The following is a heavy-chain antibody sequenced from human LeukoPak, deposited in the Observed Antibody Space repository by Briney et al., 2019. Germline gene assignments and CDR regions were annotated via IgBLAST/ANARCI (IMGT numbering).Heavy chain of an antibody. CDR3: ARVRAYCAGDCYPFDY. J-gene: IGHJ4*02. Sequence: VASVKVSCKASGYTFTSYYMHWVRQAPGQGLEWMGIINPGGGSTNYAQKFQGRVTMTRDMFTSTVYMELSSLRSDDTAVYYCARVRAYCAGDCYPFDYWGQGTLVTVSS. D-gene: IGHD2-21*02. V-gene: IGHV1-46*01. CDR2: INPGGGST. CDR1: GYTFTSYY.